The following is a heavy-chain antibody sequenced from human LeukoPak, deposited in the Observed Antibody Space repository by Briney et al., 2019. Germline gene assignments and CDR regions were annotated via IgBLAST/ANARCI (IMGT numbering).Heavy chain of an antibody. CDR2: INTDGRNT. J-gene: IGHJ4*02. D-gene: IGHD6-13*01. Sequence: PGGSLRLSCVATGFALSTYAMHWVRQAPGKGLEHVSTINTDGRNTYYADSVKGRFTISRDTSKNTLSLQMSSLRGADTAAYYCLKGYPGPIWQQPVPDHWGQGTQVTVSS. CDR3: LKGYPGPIWQQPVPDH. V-gene: IGHV3-64D*06. CDR1: GFALSTYA.